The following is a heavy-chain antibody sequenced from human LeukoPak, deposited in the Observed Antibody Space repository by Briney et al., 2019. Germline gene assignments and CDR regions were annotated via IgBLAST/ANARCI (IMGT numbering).Heavy chain of an antibody. CDR1: GFTFSSYA. V-gene: IGHV3-30-3*01. J-gene: IGHJ4*02. CDR2: ISYDGSNK. D-gene: IGHD2-2*01. CDR3: ARGTALGYCSSPSCYPYYFDY. Sequence: GSLRLSCAASGFTFSSYAMHWVRQAPGKGLEWVAVISYDGSNKYYADSVKGRFTISRDNSKNTLYLQMNSLRAEDTAVYYCARGTALGYCSSPSCYPYYFDYWGQGTLVTVSS.